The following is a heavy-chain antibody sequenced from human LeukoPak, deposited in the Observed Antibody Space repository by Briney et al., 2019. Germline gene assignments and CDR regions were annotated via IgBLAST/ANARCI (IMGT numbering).Heavy chain of an antibody. V-gene: IGHV4-39*07. J-gene: IGHJ4*02. CDR3: ARGDSSGYYYPYYFDY. D-gene: IGHD3-22*01. CDR1: GGTIISISYY. CDR2: IYYTGST. Sequence: PSETLSLTCTISGGTIISISYYWGWMRQPPGKGLEWNGSIYYTGSTYYNPSLKSRVTVSVDTSKNQFSLKLSSVTAADTAVYYCARGDSSGYYYPYYFDYWGQGTLVTVSS.